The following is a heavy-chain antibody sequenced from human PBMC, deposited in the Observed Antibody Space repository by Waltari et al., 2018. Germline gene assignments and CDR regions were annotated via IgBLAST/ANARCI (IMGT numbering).Heavy chain of an antibody. CDR2: IYSGGST. J-gene: IGHJ4*02. Sequence: EVQLVESGGGLIQPGGSLRLSYAASGFTVSSNYMSWVRQAPGKGLEWVSVIYSGGSTYYADSVKGRFTISRDNSKNTLYLQMNSLRAEDTAVYYCARAHSSGWLYFDYWGQGTLVTVSS. CDR1: GFTVSSNY. CDR3: ARAHSSGWLYFDY. V-gene: IGHV3-53*01. D-gene: IGHD6-19*01.